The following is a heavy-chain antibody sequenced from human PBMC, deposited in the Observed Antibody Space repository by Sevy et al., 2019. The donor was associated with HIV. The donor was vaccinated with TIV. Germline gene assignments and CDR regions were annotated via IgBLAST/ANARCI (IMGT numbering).Heavy chain of an antibody. CDR2: IKGEGSDK. CDR1: GFSFSANW. D-gene: IGHD3-16*01. J-gene: IGHJ4*02. CDR3: AHETFGRFES. V-gene: IGHV3-7*01. Sequence: GGSLRLSCAASGFSFSANWMNWVRQAPGKGLEWVANIKGEGSDKHYVDSVEGRFTISRDNAKNVLYLQMNSPRVEDTAVYYCAHETFGRFESWGQGTLVTVSS.